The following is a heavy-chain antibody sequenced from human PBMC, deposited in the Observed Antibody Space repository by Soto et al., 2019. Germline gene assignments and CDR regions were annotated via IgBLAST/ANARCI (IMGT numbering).Heavy chain of an antibody. D-gene: IGHD6-19*01. Sequence: GGSLRLSCAASGFTFSSYAMSWVRQAPGKGLEWVSIISGSGGSTYYADSVRGRFTISRDNSKNTLYLQMNSLRAEDTAVYYCASRSSGWYFVYWGQGTLVTVSS. V-gene: IGHV3-23*01. CDR3: ASRSSGWYFVY. CDR1: GFTFSSYA. J-gene: IGHJ4*02. CDR2: ISGSGGST.